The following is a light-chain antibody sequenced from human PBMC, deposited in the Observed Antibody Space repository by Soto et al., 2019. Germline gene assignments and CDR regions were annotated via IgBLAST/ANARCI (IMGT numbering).Light chain of an antibody. V-gene: IGKV3-20*01. CDR3: QQFGTSPPGT. J-gene: IGKJ1*01. CDR2: GAS. Sequence: EIVLTQSPGTLSLSPGERATLSCRASQSVSSSYLAWYQQKPGQAPRLLIYGASSRATGIPDRFSGSGSGTDFTLTINRLEPEDFAVYYCQQFGTSPPGTFGQGTQVEIK. CDR1: QSVSSSY.